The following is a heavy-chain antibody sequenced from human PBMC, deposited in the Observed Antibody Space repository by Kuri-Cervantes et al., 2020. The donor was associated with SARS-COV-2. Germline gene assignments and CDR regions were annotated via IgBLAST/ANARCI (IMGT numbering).Heavy chain of an antibody. CDR3: AKDWDSRGYYLFDH. Sequence: ETLSLTCAASGFTFSSNAMSWVRQAPGKGLGWVSGLSGSGVSTYYAESVKGRFTISRDNSKNTLYLQMNSLRAEDTAVYYCAKDWDSRGYYLFDHWGQGTLVTVSS. CDR2: LSGSGVST. V-gene: IGHV3-23*01. D-gene: IGHD3-22*01. CDR1: GFTFSSNA. J-gene: IGHJ4*02.